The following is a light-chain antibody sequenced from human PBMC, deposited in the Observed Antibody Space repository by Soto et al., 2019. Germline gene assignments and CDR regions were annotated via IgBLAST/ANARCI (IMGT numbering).Light chain of an antibody. Sequence: DIQMTQSPSSLSASVGDRVTITCRASQGFSNYLAWYQQKPGKVPKLLFYAASTLQSGVPSRFSGSGSGTDFTLTISSLQPEDVATYYCQKYNSAPRTFGKGTKVEIK. V-gene: IGKV1-27*01. CDR1: QGFSNY. CDR3: QKYNSAPRT. CDR2: AAS. J-gene: IGKJ1*01.